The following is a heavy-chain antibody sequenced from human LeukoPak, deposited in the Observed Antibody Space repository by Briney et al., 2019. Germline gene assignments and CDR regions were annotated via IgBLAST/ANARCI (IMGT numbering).Heavy chain of an antibody. CDR2: IIGGNGHT. Sequence: ASVKVSCTASGYTFTTCSMHWLCQAPGQRLEWRGWIIGGNGHTRYSRRFQSRVTFTRDTSASTANMALSSLRSDDTAVYYCARGGIAYVFDMWGQGTMVTVSS. J-gene: IGHJ3*02. D-gene: IGHD1-14*01. CDR1: GYTFTTCS. V-gene: IGHV1-3*01. CDR3: ARGGIAYVFDM.